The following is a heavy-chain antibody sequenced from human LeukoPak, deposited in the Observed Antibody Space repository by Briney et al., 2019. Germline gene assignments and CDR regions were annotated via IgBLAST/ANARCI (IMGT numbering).Heavy chain of an antibody. CDR3: ARGGYYDSSGYLPY. CDR1: GGSISSYY. Sequence: SETLSLTCTVSGGSISSYYWSWIRQPPGKGLEWIGYIYYSGSTNYNPSLKSQVTISVDTSKNQFSLKLSSVTAADTAVYYCARGGYYDSSGYLPYWGQGTLVTVSS. D-gene: IGHD3-22*01. CDR2: IYYSGST. J-gene: IGHJ4*02. V-gene: IGHV4-59*01.